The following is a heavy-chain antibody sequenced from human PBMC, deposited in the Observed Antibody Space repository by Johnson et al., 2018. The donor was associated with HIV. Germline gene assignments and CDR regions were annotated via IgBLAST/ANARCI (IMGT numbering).Heavy chain of an antibody. CDR3: TRESTPWGADYVGYGLDV. J-gene: IGHJ3*01. D-gene: IGHD5-18*01. Sequence: QVQLVESGGGLVKPGGSLRLSCAGSGFTFSDYYMSWIRQAPGKGLEWVSFISSSGTTKYYADSVKGRFTISRDNTKKSLYLEMNSLRVDDTAIYYCTRESTPWGADYVGYGLDVWGQGTMVAVSS. CDR1: GFTFSDYY. CDR2: ISSSGTTK. V-gene: IGHV3-11*04.